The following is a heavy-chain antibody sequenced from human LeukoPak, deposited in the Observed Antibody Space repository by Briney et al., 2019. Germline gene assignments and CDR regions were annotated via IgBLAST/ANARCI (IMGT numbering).Heavy chain of an antibody. Sequence: ASVKVSCKASGGTFSSYAISWVRQAPGQGLEWMGGIIPIFCTAIYAQKFQGRVTITADESTSTAYMELSSLRSEDTAVYYCARDPCQVGGLCLWSGYSGFDYWGQGTLVTVSS. D-gene: IGHD3-3*01. CDR2: IIPIFCTA. CDR3: ARDPCQVGGLCLWSGYSGFDY. J-gene: IGHJ4*02. V-gene: IGHV1-69*01. CDR1: GGTFSSYA.